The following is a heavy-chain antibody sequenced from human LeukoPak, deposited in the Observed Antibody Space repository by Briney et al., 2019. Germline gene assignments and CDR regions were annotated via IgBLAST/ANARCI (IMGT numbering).Heavy chain of an antibody. CDR2: ISGSGGNT. V-gene: IGHV3-23*01. Sequence: GGSLRLSCAASGFTFNTEVMSWVRQAPGKGLECVSAISGSGGNTYYVDSVKGRFTISRDNSKNMLYLQMNSLRAEDTALYYCAKVSGRIQIWPQPFGDGMDVWGQGTTVTVSS. J-gene: IGHJ6*02. D-gene: IGHD5-18*01. CDR1: GFTFNTEV. CDR3: AKVSGRIQIWPQPFGDGMDV.